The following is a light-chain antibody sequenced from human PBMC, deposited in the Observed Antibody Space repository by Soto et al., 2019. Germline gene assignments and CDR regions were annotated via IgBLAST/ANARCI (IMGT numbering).Light chain of an antibody. CDR2: RAS. CDR3: QQYNSYPWT. J-gene: IGKJ1*01. V-gene: IGKV1-5*03. Sequence: DIQMTQSPSTLSASVGDRITITCRASQSFSPWLAWYQQKPGKAPKLLNYRASSLESGLPSRFSGSGSETEFTLTVSSLQPEDFATFYCQQYNSYPWTFGQGTNVEIK. CDR1: QSFSPW.